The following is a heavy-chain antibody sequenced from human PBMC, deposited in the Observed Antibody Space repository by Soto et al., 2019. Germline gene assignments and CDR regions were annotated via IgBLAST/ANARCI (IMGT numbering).Heavy chain of an antibody. Sequence: GGSLRLSCAASGFSFSTYGMHWVRQAPGKGLEWVAFISNDGSNKYYADSVKGRFTISRDNSKNTLYLQMNSLRAEDTALYYCAKEKISTSCCNWFDPWGQGTLVTVSS. D-gene: IGHD2-2*01. CDR2: ISNDGSNK. V-gene: IGHV3-30*18. CDR1: GFSFSTYG. J-gene: IGHJ5*02. CDR3: AKEKISTSCCNWFDP.